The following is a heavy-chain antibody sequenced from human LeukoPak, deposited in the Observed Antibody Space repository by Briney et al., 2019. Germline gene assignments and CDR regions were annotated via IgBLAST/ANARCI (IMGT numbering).Heavy chain of an antibody. Sequence: SETLSLTCAVSGYSISSGYYWGWIRQPPGKGLEWIGSIYHSGSTYYNPSLKSRVTISVDTSKNQFSLKLSSVTAADTAVYYCARRIGAAFDLWGQGTMVTVSS. CDR3: ARRIGAAFDL. CDR1: GYSISSGYY. J-gene: IGHJ3*01. CDR2: IYHSGST. V-gene: IGHV4-38-2*01.